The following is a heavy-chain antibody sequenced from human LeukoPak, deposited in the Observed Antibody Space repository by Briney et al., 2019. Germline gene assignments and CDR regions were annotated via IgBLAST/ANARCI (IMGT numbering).Heavy chain of an antibody. D-gene: IGHD1-26*01. V-gene: IGHV3-21*01. CDR2: ITSGSSYR. J-gene: IGHJ6*03. Sequence: GGSLRLSCAASGFTFSSYNMNWVRQAAGKGLGWVASITSGSSYRIYADSVKGRFTISRDNAKNSLYLQMNSLRAEDTAVYYCARDPYSGSYGNYYYYFMDVCGKGTTVTISS. CDR3: ARDPYSGSYGNYYYYFMDV. CDR1: GFTFSSYN.